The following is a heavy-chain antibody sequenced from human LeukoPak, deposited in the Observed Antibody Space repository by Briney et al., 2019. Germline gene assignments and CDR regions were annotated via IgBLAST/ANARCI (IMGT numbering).Heavy chain of an antibody. V-gene: IGHV3-30*18. CDR2: ISYDGSKK. Sequence: GGSLRLSCAASGFTFSSNGMHWVRQAPGKGLEWVAVISYDGSKKYYADSVKGRFTISRDNSKNTLYLQMNSLRPEDTAVYYCAKVEGELEWSLRDWGQGTLVTVSS. J-gene: IGHJ4*02. CDR1: GFTFSSNG. CDR3: AKVEGELEWSLRD. D-gene: IGHD3-22*01.